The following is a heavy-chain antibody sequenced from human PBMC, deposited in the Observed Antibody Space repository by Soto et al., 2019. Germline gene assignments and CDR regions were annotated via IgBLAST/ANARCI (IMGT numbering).Heavy chain of an antibody. J-gene: IGHJ5*02. CDR2: IIPILGTA. Sequence: VQLVQSGAEVKKPGSSEKVSCKASGGTFSSYTISWVRQAPGQGLEWMGRIIPILGTANYAQKFQGRVTITADKSTSTAYMELSSLRSEDTAVYYCARETIRHDYGDYEDWFDPWGQGTLVTVSS. CDR3: ARETIRHDYGDYEDWFDP. CDR1: GGTFSSYT. V-gene: IGHV1-69*08. D-gene: IGHD4-17*01.